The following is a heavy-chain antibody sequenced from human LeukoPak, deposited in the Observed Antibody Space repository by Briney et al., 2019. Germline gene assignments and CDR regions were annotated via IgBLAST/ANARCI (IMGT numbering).Heavy chain of an antibody. CDR3: ARAHGVTIFGVIMYDAFDV. CDR2: IYSGGNT. CDR1: GFTVSSNY. D-gene: IGHD3-3*01. J-gene: IGHJ3*01. V-gene: IGHV3-53*01. Sequence: RGSLRLSCAVSGFTVSSNYMSWVRQAPGKGLEWVSVIYSGGNTYYADSVKGRFTISRDNSKNTLYLQMNSLRAEDTAVYYCARAHGVTIFGVIMYDAFDVWGQGTMVTVSS.